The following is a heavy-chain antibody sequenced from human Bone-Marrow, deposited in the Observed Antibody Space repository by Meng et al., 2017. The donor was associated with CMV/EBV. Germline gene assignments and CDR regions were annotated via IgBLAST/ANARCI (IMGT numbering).Heavy chain of an antibody. CDR3: AKVWAYYDCWCGLDV. J-gene: IGHJ6*02. Sequence: GESLKISCAASGFTFSSYGMHWVRQAPGKGLEWVAFIRYDGSNKYYAEYVKGRFTISRDNSKNTLYLQMNSLRAEDTAVYYCAKVWAYYDCWCGLDVWGQGTTVTVSS. D-gene: IGHD3-3*01. V-gene: IGHV3-30*02. CDR2: IRYDGSNK. CDR1: GFTFSSYG.